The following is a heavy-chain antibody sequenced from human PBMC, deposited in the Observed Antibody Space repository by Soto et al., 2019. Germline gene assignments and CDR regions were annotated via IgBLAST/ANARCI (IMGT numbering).Heavy chain of an antibody. CDR2: ISDRGTT. J-gene: IGHJ5*02. CDR1: GGSIDSYY. Sequence: SETLSLTCTIFGGSIDSYYWSWIRQAPGKGLEWIGHISDRGTTTYNPSLGSRVTISVDTSRNLFSLKLSSATVADTAVYFCARDRWTSRANWFDPWGPGTLVTVSS. CDR3: ARDRWTSRANWFDP. V-gene: IGHV4-59*12. D-gene: IGHD3-16*02.